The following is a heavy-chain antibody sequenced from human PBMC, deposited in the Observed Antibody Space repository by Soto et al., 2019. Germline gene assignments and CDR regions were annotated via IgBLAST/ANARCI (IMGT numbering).Heavy chain of an antibody. V-gene: IGHV3-23*01. CDR3: AKESARRDIVVVPAARALYSGYDL. CDR1: GFTFSSYA. CDR2: ISGSGGST. J-gene: IGHJ4*02. D-gene: IGHD2-2*01. Sequence: EVQLLESGGGLVQPGGSLRLSCAASGFTFSSYAMSWVRQAPGKGLEWVSAISGSGGSTYYADSVKGRFTISRDNSKNTLYLQMNSLRAEDTAVYYCAKESARRDIVVVPAARALYSGYDLWGQGTLVTVSS.